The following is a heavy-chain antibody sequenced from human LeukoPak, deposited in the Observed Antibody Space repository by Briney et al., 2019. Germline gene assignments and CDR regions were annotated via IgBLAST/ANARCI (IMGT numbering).Heavy chain of an antibody. CDR1: GGTFSSYA. D-gene: IGHD3-10*01. CDR2: IIPIFGTA. Sequence: GASVKVSCKASGGTFSSYAISWVRQAPGHGLEWMGRIIPIFGTANYAQKFQGRVTITTDESTSTAYMELSSLRSEDTAVYYCARDLNPYYYGSGDFDYWGQGTLVTVSS. J-gene: IGHJ4*02. CDR3: ARDLNPYYYGSGDFDY. V-gene: IGHV1-69*05.